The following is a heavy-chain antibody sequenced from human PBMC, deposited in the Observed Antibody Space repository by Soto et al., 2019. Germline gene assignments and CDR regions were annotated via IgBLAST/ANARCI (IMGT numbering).Heavy chain of an antibody. CDR2: ISGSGGST. CDR1: GFTFSSYA. J-gene: IGHJ4*02. Sequence: GGSLRLSCAASGFTFSSYAMSWVRQAPGKGLEWVSAISGSGGSTYYADSVKGRFTISRDNSKNTLYLQMNSLRAEDTAVYYCAKALPKMTTVTVGFDYWGQGTLVTVSS. V-gene: IGHV3-23*01. CDR3: AKALPKMTTVTVGFDY. D-gene: IGHD4-17*01.